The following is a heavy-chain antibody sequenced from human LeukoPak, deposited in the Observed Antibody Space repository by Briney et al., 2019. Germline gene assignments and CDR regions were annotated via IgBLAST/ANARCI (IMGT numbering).Heavy chain of an antibody. V-gene: IGHV3-74*01. Sequence: GGSLRLSCAASGFTFSSYWMHWVRQAPGKGLVWVSRINSDGSSTSYADSVKGRFTISRDNAKNSLYLQMNSLRAEDTAVYYCARDYKLLWFGEQTSSNYYYYGMDVWGQGTTVTVSS. CDR1: GFTFSSYW. J-gene: IGHJ6*02. CDR3: ARDYKLLWFGEQTSSNYYYYGMDV. CDR2: INSDGSST. D-gene: IGHD3-10*01.